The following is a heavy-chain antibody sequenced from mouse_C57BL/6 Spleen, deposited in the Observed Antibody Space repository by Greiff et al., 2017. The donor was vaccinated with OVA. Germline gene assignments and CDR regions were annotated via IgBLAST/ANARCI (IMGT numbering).Heavy chain of an antibody. Sequence: VKLQQPGAELVKPGASVKLSCKASGYTFTSYWMHWVKQRPGRGLEWIGRIDPNSGGTKYNEKFKSKATLTVDKPYSTAYMQLSSLTSEDSAVYYCARGEGGYYLAWFAYWGQGTLVTVSA. CDR3: ARGEGGYYLAWFAY. CDR2: IDPNSGGT. V-gene: IGHV1-72*01. J-gene: IGHJ3*01. D-gene: IGHD2-3*01. CDR1: GYTFTSYW.